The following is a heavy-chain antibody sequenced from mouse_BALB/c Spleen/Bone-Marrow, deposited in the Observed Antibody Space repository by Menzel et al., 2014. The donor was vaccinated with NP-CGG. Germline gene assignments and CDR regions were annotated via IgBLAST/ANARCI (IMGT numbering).Heavy chain of an antibody. V-gene: IGHV5-17*02. CDR3: ARLDVGGY. Sequence: EVKLMESGGGLVQPGGSRELSCAASGFTFSSFGMHWVRQAPEKGLEWVAYISDGSSTIYYADTVKGRFTIFRDNPKNTLFLQMTSLRSEDTAMYYCARLDVGGYWGQGTTLTVSS. J-gene: IGHJ2*01. CDR1: GFTFSSFG. CDR2: ISDGSSTI.